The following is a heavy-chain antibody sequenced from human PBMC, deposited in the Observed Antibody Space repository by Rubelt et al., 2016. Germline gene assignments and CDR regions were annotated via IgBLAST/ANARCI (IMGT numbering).Heavy chain of an antibody. J-gene: IGHJ4*02. Sequence: QVQLQQWGAGLLKPSETLSLTCAVYGGSFSGYYWSWIRQPPGKGLEWIGDVNHAAVTVYSPSLKSRVTISLDTSKNHLSLRLCSVTAADTAVYYCARGASPWYYGTNDYYHYWGPGSQVVVSS. CDR1: GGSFSGYY. V-gene: IGHV4-34*01. CDR2: VNHAAVT. CDR3: ARGASPWYYGTNDYYHY. D-gene: IGHD3-10*01.